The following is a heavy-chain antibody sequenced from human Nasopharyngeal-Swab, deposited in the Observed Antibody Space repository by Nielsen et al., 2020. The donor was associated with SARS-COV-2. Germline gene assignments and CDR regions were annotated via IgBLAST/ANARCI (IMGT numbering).Heavy chain of an antibody. Sequence: ASVKVSCKASGYTFTSYDINWVRQATGQGLEWMGWMNPNSGNTGYAQKFQGRVTMTRNTSISTAYMELSSLRSEDTAVYYCARDPDYGDFLYYYYGMDVWGQGTTVTVSS. D-gene: IGHD4-17*01. CDR3: ARDPDYGDFLYYYYGMDV. V-gene: IGHV1-8*01. J-gene: IGHJ6*02. CDR1: GYTFTSYD. CDR2: MNPNSGNT.